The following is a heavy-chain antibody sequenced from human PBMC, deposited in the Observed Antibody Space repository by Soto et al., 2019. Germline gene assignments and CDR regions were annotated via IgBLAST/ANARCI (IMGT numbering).Heavy chain of an antibody. V-gene: IGHV4-31*03. CDR3: ARGWDSSSSAVRGYYYYGMDV. J-gene: IGHJ6*02. Sequence: QVQLQESGPGLVKPSQTLSLTCTVSGGSISSGGYYWSWIRQHPGKGLEWIGYIYYSGSTYYNPSLKSRVTISVDTSKNQFSLKLSSVTAADTAVYYCARGWDSSSSAVRGYYYYGMDVWGQGTTVTVSS. CDR1: GGSISSGGYY. D-gene: IGHD6-6*01. CDR2: IYYSGST.